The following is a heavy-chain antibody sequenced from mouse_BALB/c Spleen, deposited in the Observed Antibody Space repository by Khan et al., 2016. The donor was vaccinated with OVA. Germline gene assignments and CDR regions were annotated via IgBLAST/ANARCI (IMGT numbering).Heavy chain of an antibody. D-gene: IGHD2-14*01. CDR1: GYTFTSSV. CDR3: ARNYRYYVYFDS. V-gene: IGHV1S136*01. Sequence: VQLQQSGPELVKPGASVKMSCTASGYTFTSSVIHWVRQKSGQGLDWIGYIYPFNDGTKYNEKFEGKATLTSDKSSSTAYMELSSLTSEDSAVYYCARNYRYYVYFDSWGQGTTLTVAS. J-gene: IGHJ2*01. CDR2: IYPFNDGT.